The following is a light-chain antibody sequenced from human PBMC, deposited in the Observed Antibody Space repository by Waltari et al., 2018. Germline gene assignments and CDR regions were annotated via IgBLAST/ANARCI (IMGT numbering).Light chain of an antibody. CDR3: HQYYIPPLT. CDR2: GAS. Sequence: EIMMTQSPVTLSVSPGERATLSCRASQSINNNLAWYQQNPGQAPRLLIYGASTRATGIPARFSGIGSGTEFTLTISSLQSEDFAVYYCHQYYIPPLTFGQGTRLEIK. J-gene: IGKJ5*01. CDR1: QSINNN. V-gene: IGKV3-15*01.